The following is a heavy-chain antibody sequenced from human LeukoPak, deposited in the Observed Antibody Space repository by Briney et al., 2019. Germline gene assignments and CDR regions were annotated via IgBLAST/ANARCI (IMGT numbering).Heavy chain of an antibody. Sequence: PSETLSLTCTVSGGSISSYYWSWIRQPAGKGLEWIGRIYTSGSTNYNPSLKSRVTMSVDTSKTQFSLKLSSVTAADTAVYYCASISATEAFDIWGQGTMVTVSS. J-gene: IGHJ3*02. V-gene: IGHV4-4*07. D-gene: IGHD2-15*01. CDR3: ASISATEAFDI. CDR2: IYTSGST. CDR1: GGSISSYY.